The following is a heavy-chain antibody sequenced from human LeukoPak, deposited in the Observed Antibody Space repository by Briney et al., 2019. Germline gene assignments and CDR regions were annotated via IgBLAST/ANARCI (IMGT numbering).Heavy chain of an antibody. Sequence: GASVTVSCTASGGTFSSYAISWVRQAPGQGLEWMGGIIPIFGTANYAQKFQGRVTITADESTSTAYMELSSLRSEDTAVYYCARGPVPAAKGFDYWGQGTLVTVSS. CDR1: GGTFSSYA. D-gene: IGHD2-2*01. V-gene: IGHV1-69*13. J-gene: IGHJ4*02. CDR3: ARGPVPAAKGFDY. CDR2: IIPIFGTA.